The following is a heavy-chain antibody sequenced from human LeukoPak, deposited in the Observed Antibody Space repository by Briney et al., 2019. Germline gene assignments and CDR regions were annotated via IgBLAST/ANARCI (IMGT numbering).Heavy chain of an antibody. CDR2: IIPIFGTA. Sequence: SVKVSCKASGGTFSSYAISWVRQATGQGLEWMGGIIPIFGTANYAQKFQGRVTITADESTSTAYMELSSLRSEDTAVYYCASEASIAAAPHWGQGTLVTVSS. J-gene: IGHJ4*02. V-gene: IGHV1-69*01. D-gene: IGHD6-13*01. CDR3: ASEASIAAAPH. CDR1: GGTFSSYA.